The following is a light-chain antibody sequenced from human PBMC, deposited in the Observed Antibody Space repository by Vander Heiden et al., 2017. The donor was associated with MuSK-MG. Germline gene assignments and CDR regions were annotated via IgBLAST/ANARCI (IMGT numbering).Light chain of an antibody. CDR1: KLGDKY. J-gene: IGLJ2*01. Sequence: SYELTQPPSVSVSPGQTASITCSGDKLGDKYTSWYQKKPGQSPVVVIYEDRRRPSGIPARFSGSNSGNTATLTISGTQVVDEADYYCPAGDSSAHVVFGGGTKLTVL. CDR2: EDR. CDR3: PAGDSSAHVV. V-gene: IGLV3-1*01.